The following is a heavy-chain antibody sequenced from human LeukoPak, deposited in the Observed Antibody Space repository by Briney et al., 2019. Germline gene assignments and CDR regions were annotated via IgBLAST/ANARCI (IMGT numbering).Heavy chain of an antibody. D-gene: IGHD2-2*01. CDR1: GFTFSSYG. CDR3: ARTYIVVVPAARPHFDY. Sequence: GGSLRLSCAASGFTFSSYGMHWVRQAPGKGLEWVAFIRYDGSNKYYADSVKGRFTISRDNSKNTLYLQMNSLRAEDTAVNYCARTYIVVVPAARPHFDYWGQGTLVTVSS. V-gene: IGHV3-30*02. CDR2: IRYDGSNK. J-gene: IGHJ4*02.